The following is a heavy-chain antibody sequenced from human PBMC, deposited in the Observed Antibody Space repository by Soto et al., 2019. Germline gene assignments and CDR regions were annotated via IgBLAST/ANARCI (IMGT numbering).Heavy chain of an antibody. CDR1: GGSISSGGYY. CDR3: ARTRTGVGYYGMDV. CDR2: IYYSGST. D-gene: IGHD7-27*01. J-gene: IGHJ6*02. V-gene: IGHV4-31*03. Sequence: LSLTCTVSGGSISSGGYYWSWIRQHPGKGLEWIGYIYYSGSTYYNPSLKSRVTISVDTSKNQFSLKVSSVTAADTAVYYCARTRTGVGYYGMDVWGQGTTVTVSS.